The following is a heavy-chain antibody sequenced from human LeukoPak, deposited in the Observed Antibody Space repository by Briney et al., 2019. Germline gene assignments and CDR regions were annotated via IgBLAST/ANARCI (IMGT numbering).Heavy chain of an antibody. Sequence: TGGSLRLSCAASGFTFSSYSMNWVRQAPGKGLEWVSSISSSSSYIYYADSVKGRFTISRDNAKNSLYLQMNSLRAEDTAVYYCARVRMVVRTIDYWGQGTLVTVSS. V-gene: IGHV3-21*01. CDR3: ARVRMVVRTIDY. D-gene: IGHD4/OR15-4a*01. CDR2: ISSSSSYI. CDR1: GFTFSSYS. J-gene: IGHJ4*02.